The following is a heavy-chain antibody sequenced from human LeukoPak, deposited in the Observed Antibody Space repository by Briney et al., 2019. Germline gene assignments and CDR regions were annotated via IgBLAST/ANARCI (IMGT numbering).Heavy chain of an antibody. V-gene: IGHV1-2*02. D-gene: IGHD3-22*01. Sequence: ASVKVSCKASGYTFTGYYMHWVRQALGQGLEWMGWINPNSGGTNYAQKFQGRVTMTRDTSISTAYMELSRLRSDDTAVYYCARDYDSSGYLSYWGQGTLVTVSS. J-gene: IGHJ4*02. CDR1: GYTFTGYY. CDR2: INPNSGGT. CDR3: ARDYDSSGYLSY.